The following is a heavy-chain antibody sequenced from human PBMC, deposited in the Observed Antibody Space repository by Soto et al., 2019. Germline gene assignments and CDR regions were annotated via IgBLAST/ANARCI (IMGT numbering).Heavy chain of an antibody. J-gene: IGHJ4*02. D-gene: IGHD2-21*02. CDR3: AKDPLTTTYCGGDCYSSFEY. V-gene: IGHV3-9*01. CDR1: GFTFDDYA. Sequence: GGSLRLSCAASGFTFDDYAMHWVRQAPGKGLEWVSGISWNSGSIGYADSVKGRFTISRDNSKNSLYLQMNSLRAEDTAVYYCAKDPLTTTYCGGDCYSSFEYWGQGTLVTVSS. CDR2: ISWNSGSI.